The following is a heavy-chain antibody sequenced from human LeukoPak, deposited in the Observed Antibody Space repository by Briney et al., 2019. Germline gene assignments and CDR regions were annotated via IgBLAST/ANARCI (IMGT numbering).Heavy chain of an antibody. CDR3: ARIRGYYYGSGENPFDI. CDR1: GYTFTSYY. J-gene: IGHJ3*02. Sequence: ASVTVSCKASGYTFTSYYIHWVRQAPGQGLEWMGLLNPTGGGTKYAQTFQGRVTMTRDTSTSTVFMYLSSLRSEDTAVYYCARIRGYYYGSGENPFDIWGQGTMVTVSS. V-gene: IGHV1-46*01. CDR2: LNPTGGGT. D-gene: IGHD3-10*01.